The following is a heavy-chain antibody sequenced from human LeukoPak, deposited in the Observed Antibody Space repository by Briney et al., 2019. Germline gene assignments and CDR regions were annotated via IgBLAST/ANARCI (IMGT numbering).Heavy chain of an antibody. Sequence: GGSLRLSCAVSGFTFSSYGMHWVRQAPGKGLEWVAVIWYDGSNKYCADSVKGRFTISRDNSKNTLYLQMNSLRAEDTAVYYCARDYYYGSGSHYYYYYYMDVWGKGTTVTVSS. CDR3: ARDYYYGSGSHYYYYYYMDV. CDR1: GFTFSSYG. J-gene: IGHJ6*03. V-gene: IGHV3-33*01. CDR2: IWYDGSNK. D-gene: IGHD3-10*01.